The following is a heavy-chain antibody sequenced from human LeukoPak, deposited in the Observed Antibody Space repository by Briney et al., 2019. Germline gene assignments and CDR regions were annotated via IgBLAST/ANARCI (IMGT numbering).Heavy chain of an antibody. CDR1: GFTFSSYG. CDR3: ARVGGIAVAGRYGI. V-gene: IGHV3-30*02. Sequence: GGSLRLSCAASGFTFSSYGMHWVRQAPGKGLEWVAFIRYDGSNKYYADSVKGRFTISRDNSKNTLYLQMNSLRAEDTAVYYCARVGGIAVAGRYGIWGQGTLVTVSS. D-gene: IGHD6-19*01. CDR2: IRYDGSNK. J-gene: IGHJ1*01.